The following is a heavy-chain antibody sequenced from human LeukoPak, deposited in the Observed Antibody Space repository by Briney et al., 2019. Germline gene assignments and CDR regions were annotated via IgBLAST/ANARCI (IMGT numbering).Heavy chain of an antibody. CDR3: ARDSVYYDSSGYLDY. CDR1: GFTFSSYA. V-gene: IGHV3-30-3*01. Sequence: GSLRLSCAASGFTFSSYAMHWVRQAPGKGLEWVAVISYDGSNKYYADSVKGRFTISRDNSKNTLYLQMNSLRAEDTAVYYCARDSVYYDSSGYLDYWGQGTLVTVSS. D-gene: IGHD3-22*01. J-gene: IGHJ4*02. CDR2: ISYDGSNK.